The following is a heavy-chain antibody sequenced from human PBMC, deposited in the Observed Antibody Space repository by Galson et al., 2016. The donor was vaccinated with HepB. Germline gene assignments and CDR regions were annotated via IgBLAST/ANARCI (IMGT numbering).Heavy chain of an antibody. V-gene: IGHV3-30*18. J-gene: IGHJ4*02. Sequence: SLRLSCAASGFTFSSYGMHWVRQAPGKGLEWVTVISYDGSNKHYADSLKGRFTISRDNSKNTLYLQMNSLRAEDTAVYYCAKGKGGNSLPFDYWGQGTLVTVSS. CDR2: ISYDGSNK. D-gene: IGHD4-23*01. CDR1: GFTFSSYG. CDR3: AKGKGGNSLPFDY.